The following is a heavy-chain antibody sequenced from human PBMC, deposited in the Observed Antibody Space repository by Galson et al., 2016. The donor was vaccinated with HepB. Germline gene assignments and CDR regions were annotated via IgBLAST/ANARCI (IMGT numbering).Heavy chain of an antibody. V-gene: IGHV3-33*01. CDR1: GFTFSTYG. CDR3: ASEAPILAPTLDY. D-gene: IGHD5-12*01. J-gene: IGHJ4*02. Sequence: SLRLSCAASGFTFSTYGMHWVRQAPGKGLEWVAVIWYDGSNKYYADSVRGRFTISRDNSKNTLYPQMNSLRAEDTAVYYCASEAPILAPTLDYWGQGTLVIVSS. CDR2: IWYDGSNK.